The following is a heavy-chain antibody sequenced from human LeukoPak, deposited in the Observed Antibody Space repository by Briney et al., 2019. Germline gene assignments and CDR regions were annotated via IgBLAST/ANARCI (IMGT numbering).Heavy chain of an antibody. CDR3: ARGALYQYYMGV. CDR2: INTDESRT. Sequence: PPGGSLRLSCAASGFTFSNYWMHWVRQVPGKGLVWVSRINTDESRTNYADSVEGRFTISRDNAKNTLYLQMNSLRADDTAVYYCARGALYQYYMGVWGKGTTVTVSS. CDR1: GFTFSNYW. J-gene: IGHJ6*03. V-gene: IGHV3-74*01.